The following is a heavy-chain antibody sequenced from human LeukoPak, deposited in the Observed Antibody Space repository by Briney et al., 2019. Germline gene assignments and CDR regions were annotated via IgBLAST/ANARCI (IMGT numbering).Heavy chain of an antibody. Sequence: GGSLRLSCAASGFTFSSYAMSWVRQAPGKGLEWVAVISGSGGSTYYADSVKGRFTISRDNSKNTLYLQMNSLRAEDTAVYYCANSLGIQDCYYMDVWGKGTTVTVSS. V-gene: IGHV3-23*01. D-gene: IGHD5-18*01. CDR1: GFTFSSYA. J-gene: IGHJ6*03. CDR2: ISGSGGST. CDR3: ANSLGIQDCYYMDV.